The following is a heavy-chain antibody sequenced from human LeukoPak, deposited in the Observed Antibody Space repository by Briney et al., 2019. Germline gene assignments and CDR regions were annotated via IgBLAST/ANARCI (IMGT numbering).Heavy chain of an antibody. V-gene: IGHV3-30*18. CDR1: GFTFSSYG. CDR3: AKDRGSGSYYGSDY. D-gene: IGHD3-10*01. CDR2: ISYDGSNK. J-gene: IGHJ4*02. Sequence: GRSLRLSCAASGFTFSSYGMHWVRQAPGKGLEWVAVISYDGSNKYYADSVKGRFTTSRDNSKNTLYLQMNSLRAEDTAVYYCAKDRGSGSYYGSDYWGQGTLVTVSS.